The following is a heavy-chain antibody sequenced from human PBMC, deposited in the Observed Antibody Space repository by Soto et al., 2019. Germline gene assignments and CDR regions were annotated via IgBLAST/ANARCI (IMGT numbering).Heavy chain of an antibody. D-gene: IGHD2-15*01. CDR2: IYHSGST. Sequence: QVQLQESGPGLVKPSGTLSLTCAVSGGSISSSNWWSWVRQPPGKGLEWIGEIYHSGSTNYNPSPMRRVTIPVDKSKYQFSLKLSSVTAADTAVYYCASCSGGSCYSSDDYGMDVWGQGTTVTVSS. CDR1: GGSISSSNW. CDR3: ASCSGGSCYSSDDYGMDV. V-gene: IGHV4-4*02. J-gene: IGHJ6*02.